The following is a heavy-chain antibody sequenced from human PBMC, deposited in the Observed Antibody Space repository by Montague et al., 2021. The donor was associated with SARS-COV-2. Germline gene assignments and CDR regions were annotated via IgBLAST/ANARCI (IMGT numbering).Heavy chain of an antibody. CDR1: GGSFSGYY. D-gene: IGHD6-13*01. CDR3: ARGRYSSSWYGVLNWFDP. J-gene: IGHJ5*02. Sequence: SDTLSLTCAVYGGSFSGYYWSWIRQPPGKGLEWIGEINHSGSTNYNPSLKSRVAISVDTSKNQFSLKPSSVTAADTAVYYCARGRYSSSWYGVLNWFDPWGQGTLVTVSS. CDR2: INHSGST. V-gene: IGHV4-34*01.